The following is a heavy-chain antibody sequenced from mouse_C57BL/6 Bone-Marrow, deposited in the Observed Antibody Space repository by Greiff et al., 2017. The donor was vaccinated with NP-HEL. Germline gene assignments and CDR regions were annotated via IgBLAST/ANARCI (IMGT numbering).Heavy chain of an antibody. CDR3: TRKGHWDYYYGSSYYFDY. V-gene: IGHV1-5*01. CDR1: GYTFTSYW. D-gene: IGHD1-1*01. Sequence: DVKLQESGTVLARPGASVKMSCKTSGYTFTSYWMHWVKQRPGQGLEWIGAIYPGNSDTSYNQKFKGKAKLTSVTSASTAYMELSSLTNEDSAVYYCTRKGHWDYYYGSSYYFDYWGQGTTLTVSS. J-gene: IGHJ2*01. CDR2: IYPGNSDT.